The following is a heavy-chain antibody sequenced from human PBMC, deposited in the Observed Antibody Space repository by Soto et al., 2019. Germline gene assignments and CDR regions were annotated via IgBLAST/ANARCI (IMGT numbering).Heavy chain of an antibody. CDR3: ARPARTGDMWYFDL. V-gene: IGHV4-59*08. J-gene: IGHJ2*01. CDR2: IYYSGST. Sequence: QVQLQESGPGLVKPSETLSLTCTVTGGSISTYYWSWIRQPPGEGLEWIGYIYYSGSTNYNPSLKSRGTISVDTSKNQFSLKLSSVTAADTAVYYCARPARTGDMWYFDLWGRGTLVTVSS. D-gene: IGHD7-27*01. CDR1: GGSISTYY.